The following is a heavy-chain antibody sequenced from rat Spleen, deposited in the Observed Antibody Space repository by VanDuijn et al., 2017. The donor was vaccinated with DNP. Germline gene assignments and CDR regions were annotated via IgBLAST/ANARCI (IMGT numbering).Heavy chain of an antibody. V-gene: IGHV5-7*01. Sequence: EVQLVESGGGLVQPGRSLKLSCAASGFTFSNYNMAWVRQAPKKGLEWVATISYDGSSTYYRDSVKGRFTISRDNAKNTLYLQMNSLRSEDMATYYCVRWNSGHFDYWGQGVMVTVSS. J-gene: IGHJ2*01. D-gene: IGHD4-3*01. CDR1: GFTFSNYN. CDR2: ISYDGSST. CDR3: VRWNSGHFDY.